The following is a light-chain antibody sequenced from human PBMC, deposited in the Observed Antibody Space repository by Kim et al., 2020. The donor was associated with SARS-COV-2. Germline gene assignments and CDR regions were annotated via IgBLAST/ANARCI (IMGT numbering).Light chain of an antibody. CDR3: QQYDDWPLT. J-gene: IGKJ4*01. CDR2: GAS. Sequence: VSPGEEAFISCRASQSVDSDVAWYQQTPGQAPRLLLYGASIRATGIPDRFSGTVSGTEFTLIISSLQSEDFAVYYCQQYDDWPLTFGGGTKVDIK. V-gene: IGKV3-15*01. CDR1: QSVDSD.